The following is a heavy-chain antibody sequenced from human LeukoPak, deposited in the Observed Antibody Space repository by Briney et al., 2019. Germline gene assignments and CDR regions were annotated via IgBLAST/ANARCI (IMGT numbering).Heavy chain of an antibody. V-gene: IGHV3-23*01. CDR1: GFTFSSYA. CDR2: ISGSGGST. J-gene: IGHJ4*02. CDR3: AKDPAYDSSGYYSQ. D-gene: IGHD3-22*01. Sequence: GGSLRLSCAASGFTFSSYAMSWVRQAPGKGLEWVSAISGSGGSTYYADSVKGRFTISRDNSKNTLYLQMNSLRAEDTAVYYCAKDPAYDSSGYYSQWGQGTLVTVSS.